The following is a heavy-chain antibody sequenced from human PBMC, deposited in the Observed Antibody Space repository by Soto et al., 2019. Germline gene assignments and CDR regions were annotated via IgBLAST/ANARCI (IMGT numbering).Heavy chain of an antibody. CDR1: GFTFSDYY. V-gene: IGHV3-11*01. CDR2: ISRSGSTI. CDR3: ARVFCISTSCYDWYYYYGMDV. J-gene: IGHJ6*02. D-gene: IGHD2-2*01. Sequence: QVQLVESGGGLVKPGGSLRLSCEASGFTFSDYYMSWIRQAPGQGLEWVSYISRSGSTIYNADSVKGRFTISRDNAKNSLYLQMNSLRAEDTAVYYCARVFCISTSCYDWYYYYGMDVWGQGTTVTVSS.